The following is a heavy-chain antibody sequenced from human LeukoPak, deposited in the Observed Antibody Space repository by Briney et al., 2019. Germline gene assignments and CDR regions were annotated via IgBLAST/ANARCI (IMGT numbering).Heavy chain of an antibody. CDR2: IRYDGSNK. V-gene: IGHV3-30*02. CDR1: GFTFSSYG. Sequence: GGSLRLSCAASGFTFSSYGMHWVRQAPGKGLEWVAFIRYDGSNKYYADSVKGRFTISRDNSKNTLYLQMNCLRAEDTAVYYCARGYSAYYSPGFDPWGQGTLVTVSS. D-gene: IGHD5-12*01. J-gene: IGHJ5*02. CDR3: ARGYSAYYSPGFDP.